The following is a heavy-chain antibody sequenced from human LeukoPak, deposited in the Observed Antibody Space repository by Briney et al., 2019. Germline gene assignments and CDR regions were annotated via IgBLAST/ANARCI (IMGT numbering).Heavy chain of an antibody. V-gene: IGHV1-24*01. CDR2: FDPERGET. CDR1: GYTLTELS. Sequence: GASVKVSCKVSGYTLTELSIHWVRQAPAKGLEWMGGFDPERGETIYAQKFQDRVTMTEDTSTDTAYMDLSSLRSEDTAVYYCATLTKLGGGDFFDYWGQGTLVTVSS. J-gene: IGHJ4*02. D-gene: IGHD3-16*01. CDR3: ATLTKLGGGDFFDY.